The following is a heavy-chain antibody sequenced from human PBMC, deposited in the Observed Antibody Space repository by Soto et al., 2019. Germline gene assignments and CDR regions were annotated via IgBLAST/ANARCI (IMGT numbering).Heavy chain of an antibody. V-gene: IGHV4-30-2*01. D-gene: IGHD2-2*01. CDR1: GVSISSGGYS. CDR3: ARVPDR. Sequence: PSETLSLXCAVSGVSISSGGYSWSWIRQPPGKGLEWIGYIYHSGSTYYNPSLKSRVTISVDRSKNQFSLKLSSVTAADTAVYYCARVPDRWGQGTLVTVS. J-gene: IGHJ5*02. CDR2: IYHSGST.